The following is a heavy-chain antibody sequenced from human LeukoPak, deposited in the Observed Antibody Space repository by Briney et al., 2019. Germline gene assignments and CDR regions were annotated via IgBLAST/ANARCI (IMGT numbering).Heavy chain of an antibody. Sequence: ASVKVSCKDSGYTLTELSMHWVRQAPGKGLEWMGGFDPEDGETIYAQKFQGRVTMTEDTSTDTAYMELSSLRSEDTAVYYCATDFRGYDSTWGSFDYWGQGTLVTVSS. V-gene: IGHV1-24*01. CDR1: GYTLTELS. CDR3: ATDFRGYDSTWGSFDY. J-gene: IGHJ4*02. D-gene: IGHD3-22*01. CDR2: FDPEDGET.